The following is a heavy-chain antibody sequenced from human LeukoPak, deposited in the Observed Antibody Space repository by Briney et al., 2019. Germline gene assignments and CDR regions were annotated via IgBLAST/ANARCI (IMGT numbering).Heavy chain of an antibody. CDR2: IIPIFGTA. D-gene: IGHD3-10*01. Sequence: GSSVKVSCKASGGTFSSYAISWVRQAPGQGLEWMGGIIPIFGTANYAQKFQGRVTITADESTSTAYMELSSLRSEDTAVYYCAREGITMVRGESHAFDIWGQGTMVTVSS. J-gene: IGHJ3*02. CDR3: AREGITMVRGESHAFDI. CDR1: GGTFSSYA. V-gene: IGHV1-69*01.